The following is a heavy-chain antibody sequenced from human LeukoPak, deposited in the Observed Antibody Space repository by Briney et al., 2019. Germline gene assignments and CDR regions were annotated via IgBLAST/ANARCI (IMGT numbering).Heavy chain of an antibody. Sequence: PSETLSLTCAVYGGSFSGYYWSWLRQPPGKGLEWIGEINHSGSTNYNPSLKSRVTISVDTSKNQFSLKLSSVTAADTAVYYCARLRPPGSYRYYYYYYMDVWAKGTTVTISS. CDR3: ARLRPPGSYRYYYYYYMDV. D-gene: IGHD3-16*02. CDR1: GGSFSGYY. J-gene: IGHJ6*03. V-gene: IGHV4-34*01. CDR2: INHSGST.